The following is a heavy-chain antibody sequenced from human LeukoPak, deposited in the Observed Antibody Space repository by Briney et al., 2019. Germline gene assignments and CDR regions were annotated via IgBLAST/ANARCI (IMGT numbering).Heavy chain of an antibody. CDR2: ISSNGGST. Sequence: GSLRLSCAASGFTFSSYAMHWVRQAPGKGLEYVSAISSNGGSTYYANSVKGRFTISRDNSKNTLYLQMGSLRAEDMAVYYCARVGDSSSWYDYWGQGTLVTVSS. CDR3: ARVGDSSSWYDY. V-gene: IGHV3-64*01. J-gene: IGHJ4*02. CDR1: GFTFSSYA. D-gene: IGHD6-13*01.